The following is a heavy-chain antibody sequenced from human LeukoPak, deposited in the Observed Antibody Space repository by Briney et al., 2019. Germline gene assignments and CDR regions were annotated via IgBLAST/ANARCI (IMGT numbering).Heavy chain of an antibody. V-gene: IGHV4-59*08. Sequence: PSETLSLTCTVSGGSISSYYWSWIRQSPGKGLEWIGYIYYSGSTKYNPSLKGRVIISVDTSKKQFSLKLSSVTAADTAVYYCARLPSDLGYFDYWGQGTLVTVSS. CDR2: IYYSGST. J-gene: IGHJ4*02. D-gene: IGHD3-3*01. CDR3: ARLPSDLGYFDY. CDR1: GGSISSYY.